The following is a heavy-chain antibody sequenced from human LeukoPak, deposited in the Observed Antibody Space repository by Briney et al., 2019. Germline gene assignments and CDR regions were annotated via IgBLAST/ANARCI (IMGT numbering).Heavy chain of an antibody. CDR1: GFTFSSYA. V-gene: IGHV3-30-3*01. CDR2: ISYDGSNK. CDR3: ARDGYCSSTGCSAYFFDS. Sequence: PGGSLRLSCAASGFTFSSYAMHWVRQAPGKGLHGVAVISYDGSNKYYADSVKGRFTISRDNSKNTLYLQLNSLRPEDTALYYCARDGYCSSTGCSAYFFDSWGQGTLVTVSS. D-gene: IGHD2-2*03. J-gene: IGHJ4*02.